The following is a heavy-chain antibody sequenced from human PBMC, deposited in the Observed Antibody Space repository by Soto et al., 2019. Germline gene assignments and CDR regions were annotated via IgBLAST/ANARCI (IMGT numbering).Heavy chain of an antibody. CDR3: AKDRSTIVRGVGYDAFDF. CDR2: ISGSGGST. J-gene: IGHJ3*01. D-gene: IGHD3-10*01. CDR1: GFKFSSYA. Sequence: GALRRSCATSGFKFSSYAMRWVRQAPGKGLEWVSSISGSGGSTYSADSVKGRFTISRDNSKNTLFLQMNSLRAEDTAVYYCAKDRSTIVRGVGYDAFDFWGQGTMVTVSS. V-gene: IGHV3-23*01.